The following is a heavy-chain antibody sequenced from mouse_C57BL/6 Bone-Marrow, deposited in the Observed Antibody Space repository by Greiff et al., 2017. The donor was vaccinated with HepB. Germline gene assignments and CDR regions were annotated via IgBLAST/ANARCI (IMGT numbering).Heavy chain of an antibody. Sequence: QVQLQQSGPELVKPGASVKISCKASGYAFSSSWMNWVKQRPGKGLEWIGRIYPGDGDTNYNGKFKGKATLTADKSSSTAYMQLSSLTSEDSAVYFCAYYDYDGGYFDYWGQGTTLTVSS. CDR2: IYPGDGDT. CDR3: AYYDYDGGYFDY. J-gene: IGHJ2*01. V-gene: IGHV1-82*01. D-gene: IGHD2-4*01. CDR1: GYAFSSSW.